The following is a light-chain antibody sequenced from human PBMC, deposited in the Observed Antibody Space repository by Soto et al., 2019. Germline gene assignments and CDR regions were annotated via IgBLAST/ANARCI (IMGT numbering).Light chain of an antibody. CDR2: DVS. V-gene: IGLV2-14*01. J-gene: IGLJ1*01. CDR1: SSDVGGYNY. Sequence: QSALTQPASVSGSPGQSITISRTGTSSDVGGYNYVSWYQQHPGKAPKLMIYDVSNRPSGVSNRFSGSKSGNTASLTISGLQAEDEADYYCSSYTSSSNLYVFGTGTKVTVL. CDR3: SSYTSSSNLYV.